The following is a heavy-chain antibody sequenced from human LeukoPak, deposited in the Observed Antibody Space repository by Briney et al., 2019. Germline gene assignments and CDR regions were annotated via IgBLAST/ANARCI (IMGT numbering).Heavy chain of an antibody. V-gene: IGHV3-9*03. CDR3: AKGTYGERGSFEDAFDI. D-gene: IGHD4-17*01. CDR1: GFTFSGYW. CDR2: ISWNSGSI. J-gene: IGHJ3*02. Sequence: GGSLRLSCKPSGFTFSGYWMSWVRQAPGKGLEWVSGISWNSGSIVYADSVKGRFTIYRDNAKNSLYLQMNSLRAEDMALYYCAKGTYGERGSFEDAFDIWGQGTMVTVSS.